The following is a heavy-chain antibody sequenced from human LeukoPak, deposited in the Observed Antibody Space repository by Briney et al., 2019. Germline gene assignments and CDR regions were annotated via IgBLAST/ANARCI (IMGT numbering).Heavy chain of an antibody. J-gene: IGHJ4*02. Sequence: SETLSLTCTVSGGSISSFYWSWIRQPPGKGLEWIGYIYYSGSTNYNPSLKSRVTISVDTSKNQFSLKLSSVTAADTAVYYCAREGQLELLDYWGQGTLVTVSS. CDR3: AREGQLELLDY. D-gene: IGHD1-1*01. V-gene: IGHV4-59*01. CDR1: GGSISSFY. CDR2: IYYSGST.